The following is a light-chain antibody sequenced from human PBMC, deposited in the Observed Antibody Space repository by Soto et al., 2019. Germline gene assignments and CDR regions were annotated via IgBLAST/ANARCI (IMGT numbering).Light chain of an antibody. Sequence: QSVLTQPPSVSGAPGQRVSISCTGSSSNIGARYDVHWYQQLPGTAPKLLIYDNTHRPSVVPDRFSGSRSGTSASLAITGLQAEDEADYYCQSYDGSLSGVVFGGGTKLTVL. V-gene: IGLV1-40*01. CDR3: QSYDGSLSGVV. CDR1: SSNIGARYD. CDR2: DNT. J-gene: IGLJ3*02.